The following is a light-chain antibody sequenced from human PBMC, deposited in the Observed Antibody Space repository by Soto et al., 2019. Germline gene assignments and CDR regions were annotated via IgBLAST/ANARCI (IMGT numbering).Light chain of an antibody. J-gene: IGLJ2*01. Sequence: QSALTQPASVSGSPGQSITISCTGTISDVGSYNLVSWYQHHPGKAPKLIIYEVTKRPSGVSNRFSGSKSGNTASLTISGLQAEDEADDYCTSYGGTRVLGEFGGGTKLTVL. CDR2: EVT. CDR3: TSYGGTRVLGE. CDR1: ISDVGSYNL. V-gene: IGLV2-23*02.